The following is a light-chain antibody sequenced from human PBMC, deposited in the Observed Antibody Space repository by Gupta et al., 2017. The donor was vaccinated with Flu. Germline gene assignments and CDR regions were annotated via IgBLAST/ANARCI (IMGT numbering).Light chain of an antibody. V-gene: IGLV2-14*01. J-gene: IGLJ3*02. CDR2: EDT. Sequence: QPALPQPAPVSWSPGQSITITCTGTSSDVGGYNYVSWYQQHTGNAPKLMIYEDTHRPSGVSNRFSGAKSGNATALTISGLQAADEADYFCASYATTATWVFGGGTKLTVL. CDR1: SSDVGGYNY. CDR3: ASYATTATWV.